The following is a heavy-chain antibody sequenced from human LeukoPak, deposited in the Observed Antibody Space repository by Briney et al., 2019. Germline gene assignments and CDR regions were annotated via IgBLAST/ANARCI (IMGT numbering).Heavy chain of an antibody. D-gene: IGHD3-3*01. CDR1: GGSISSGNYF. Sequence: SEALSLTCTVSGGSISSGNYFWSWIRQPAGKGLEWIGRIYTSGSTNYNPSLKSRVTISVDTSKNQFSLKLSSVTAADTAVYYCARSPLEYDFWSGRHYYFDYWGQGTLVTVSS. V-gene: IGHV4-61*02. J-gene: IGHJ4*02. CDR2: IYTSGST. CDR3: ARSPLEYDFWSGRHYYFDY.